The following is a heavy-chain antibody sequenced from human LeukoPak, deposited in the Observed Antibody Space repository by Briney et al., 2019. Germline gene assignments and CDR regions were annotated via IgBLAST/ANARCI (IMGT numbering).Heavy chain of an antibody. V-gene: IGHV4-34*01. CDR3: ARFGGYIAAAGTRYYYYYYMDV. D-gene: IGHD6-13*01. Sequence: SETLSLTCAVYGGSFSGYYWSWIRQPPGKGLEWIGEINHSGSTNCNPSLKSRVTISVDTSKNQFSLKLSSVTAADTAVYCCARFGGYIAAAGTRYYYYYYMDVWGKGTTVTVSS. CDR1: GGSFSGYY. J-gene: IGHJ6*03. CDR2: INHSGST.